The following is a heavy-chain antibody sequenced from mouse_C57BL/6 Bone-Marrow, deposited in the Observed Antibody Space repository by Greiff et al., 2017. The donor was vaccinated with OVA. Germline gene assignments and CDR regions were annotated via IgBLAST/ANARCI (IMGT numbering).Heavy chain of an antibody. V-gene: IGHV5-16*01. J-gene: IGHJ2*01. CDR1: GFTFSDYY. CDR2: INYDGSST. D-gene: IGHD2-3*01. Sequence: EVQVVESEGGLVQPGSSMKLSCTASGFTFSDYYMAWVRQVPEKGLEWVANINYDGSSTYYLDSLKSRFIISRDNAKNILYLQMSSLKSEDTATDYCARSDGYYAFFDYWGQGTTLTVSS. CDR3: ARSDGYYAFFDY.